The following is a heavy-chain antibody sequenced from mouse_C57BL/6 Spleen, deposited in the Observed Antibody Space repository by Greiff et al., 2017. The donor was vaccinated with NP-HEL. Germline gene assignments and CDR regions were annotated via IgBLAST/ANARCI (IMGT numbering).Heavy chain of an antibody. J-gene: IGHJ3*01. CDR1: GYTFTDYE. D-gene: IGHD2-4*01. CDR2: IDPETGGT. CDR3: TRSYDYGFAY. Sequence: SGAELVRPGASVTLSCKASGYTFTDYELHWVKQTPVHGLEWLGAIDPETGGTAYNQKFKGKAILTADKSASTAYMELRSLTSEDSAVYYCTRSYDYGFAYWGQGTLVTVSA. V-gene: IGHV1-15*01.